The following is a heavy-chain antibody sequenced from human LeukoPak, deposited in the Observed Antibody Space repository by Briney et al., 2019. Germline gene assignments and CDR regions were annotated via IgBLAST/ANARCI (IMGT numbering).Heavy chain of an antibody. V-gene: IGHV1-8*01. J-gene: IGHJ5*02. CDR3: VRVVPGPYNWFDP. CDR2: INPPSGNT. CDR1: GYTFTSYD. D-gene: IGHD2-8*02. Sequence: ASVKVSCKASGYTFTSYDINWVRQATGQGLEWMGWINPPSGNTGYAQKFQGRVTMTRDTSINTAYMELSSLRSEDTAVYYCVRVVPGPYNWFDPWGQGTLVTVSS.